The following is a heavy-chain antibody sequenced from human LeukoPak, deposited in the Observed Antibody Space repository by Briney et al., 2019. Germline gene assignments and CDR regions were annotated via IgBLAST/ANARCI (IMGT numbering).Heavy chain of an antibody. V-gene: IGHV1-2*02. CDR3: ASTVVTRVLGY. CDR1: GGTLSSYA. J-gene: IGHJ4*02. D-gene: IGHD4-23*01. Sequence: GASVKVSCKASGGTLSSYAISWVRQAPGQGLEWMGWINPNSGGTNYAQKFQGRVTMTRDTSISTAYMELSRLRSDDTAVYYCASTVVTRVLGYWGQGTLVTVSS. CDR2: INPNSGGT.